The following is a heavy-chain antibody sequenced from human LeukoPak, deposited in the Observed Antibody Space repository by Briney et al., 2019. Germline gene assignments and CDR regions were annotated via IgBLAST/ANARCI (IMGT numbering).Heavy chain of an antibody. Sequence: ASVKVSRKASGYTFTGYYMHWVRQAPGQGLEWMGWINPNSGGTNYAQKFRGRVTMTRDTSISTAYMELSRLRSDDTAVYYCARLGYCSSTSCYFFDPWGQGTLVTVSS. CDR2: INPNSGGT. D-gene: IGHD2-2*01. J-gene: IGHJ5*02. CDR3: ARLGYCSSTSCYFFDP. CDR1: GYTFTGYY. V-gene: IGHV1-2*02.